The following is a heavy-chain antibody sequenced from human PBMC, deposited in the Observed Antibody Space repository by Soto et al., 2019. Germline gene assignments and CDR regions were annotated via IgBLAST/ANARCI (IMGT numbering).Heavy chain of an antibody. CDR1: GGSISSYY. V-gene: IGHV4-59*08. Sequence: SETLSLTCTVSGGSISSYYWSWIRQPPGKGLEWIGYIYYSGSTNYNPSLKSRVTISVDTSKNQFSLKLSSVTAADTAVYYCASGSSGYGDYALDYWGQGTLVTVSS. CDR2: IYYSGST. CDR3: ASGSSGYGDYALDY. J-gene: IGHJ4*02. D-gene: IGHD4-17*01.